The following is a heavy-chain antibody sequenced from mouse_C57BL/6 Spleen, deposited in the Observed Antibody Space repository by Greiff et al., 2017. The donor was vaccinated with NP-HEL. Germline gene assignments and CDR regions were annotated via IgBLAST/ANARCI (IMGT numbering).Heavy chain of an antibody. Sequence: EVQLVESGGDLVKPGGSLKLSCAASGFTFSSYGMSWVRQTPDKRLEWVATISSGGSYTYYPDSVKGRFTISRDNAKNTLYLQMSSLKSEDTAMYYCARHEGRPMDYWGQGTSVTVSS. CDR3: ARHEGRPMDY. J-gene: IGHJ4*01. V-gene: IGHV5-6*01. CDR1: GFTFSSYG. CDR2: ISSGGSYT. D-gene: IGHD3-3*01.